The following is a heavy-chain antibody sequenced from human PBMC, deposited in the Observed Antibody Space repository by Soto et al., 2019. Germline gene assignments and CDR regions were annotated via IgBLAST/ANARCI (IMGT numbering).Heavy chain of an antibody. D-gene: IGHD2-8*01. CDR2: INHSGST. CDR3: ARDLMGRGISHQVSTNYYGMDV. J-gene: IGHJ6*02. V-gene: IGHV4-34*01. Sequence: SETLSLTCAVYGGSFSGYYWSWIRQPPGKGLEWIGEINHSGSTNYNPSLKSRVTISVDTSKNQFSLKLSSVTAADTAVYYCARDLMGRGISHQVSTNYYGMDVWGQGTTVTVSS. CDR1: GGSFSGYY.